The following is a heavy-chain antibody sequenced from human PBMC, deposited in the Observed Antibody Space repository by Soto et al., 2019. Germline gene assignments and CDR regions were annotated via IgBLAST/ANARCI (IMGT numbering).Heavy chain of an antibody. Sequence: QVQLVQSGAEVRKPGASVKVYSRASGYTFSSYDIHWLRQATGQGLEWVGWMAPYSGNTGYAQKFQGRVTMTRDTSINTAYMELSSLRSEDTAIYYCARVYGAGSFEYWGQGTLVTVSS. CDR3: ARVYGAGSFEY. CDR2: MAPYSGNT. V-gene: IGHV1-8*02. D-gene: IGHD3-10*01. CDR1: GYTFSSYD. J-gene: IGHJ5*01.